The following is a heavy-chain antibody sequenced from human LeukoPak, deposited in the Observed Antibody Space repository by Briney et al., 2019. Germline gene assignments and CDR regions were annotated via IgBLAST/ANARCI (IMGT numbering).Heavy chain of an antibody. CDR1: GDSVSSNSAA. V-gene: IGHV6-1*01. D-gene: IGHD1-7*01. J-gene: IGHJ5*02. Sequence: SQTLSLTCAISGDSVSSNSAAWNWIRQPPSRGLEWLGRTYYRSKWYNDYAVSVKSRITINPDTSKNQFSLQLNSVTPEDTAVYYCARAPWNYEYGFDPWGQGTLVTVSS. CDR3: ARAPWNYEYGFDP. CDR2: TYYRSKWYN.